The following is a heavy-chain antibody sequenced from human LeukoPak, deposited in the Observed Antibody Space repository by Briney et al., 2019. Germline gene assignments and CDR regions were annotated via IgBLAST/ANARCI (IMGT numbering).Heavy chain of an antibody. J-gene: IGHJ4*02. Sequence: RGSLRLSCAGSGFTVTTHYMSWVRQAPGKGLEWVSTLDLGGNTYYTDSVKGRFTVSRDRSKNTLDLHMQSLRDEDTAVYYCAAYIVGVPHWGQGALVTVSS. CDR2: LDLGGNT. CDR1: GFTVTTHY. V-gene: IGHV3-53*01. D-gene: IGHD3-22*01. CDR3: AAYIVGVPH.